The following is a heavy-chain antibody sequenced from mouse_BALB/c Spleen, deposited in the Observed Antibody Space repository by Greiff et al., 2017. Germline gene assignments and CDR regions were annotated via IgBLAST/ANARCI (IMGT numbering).Heavy chain of an antibody. Sequence: EVMLVESGGGLVKPGGSLKLSCAASGFTFSSYAMSWVRQTPEKRLEWVASISSGGSTYYPDSVKGRFTISRDNARNILYLQMSSLRSEDTAMYYCARRGYDYSWFAYWGQGTLVTVSA. CDR3: ARRGYDYSWFAY. V-gene: IGHV5-6-5*01. D-gene: IGHD2-4*01. J-gene: IGHJ3*01. CDR1: GFTFSSYA. CDR2: ISSGGST.